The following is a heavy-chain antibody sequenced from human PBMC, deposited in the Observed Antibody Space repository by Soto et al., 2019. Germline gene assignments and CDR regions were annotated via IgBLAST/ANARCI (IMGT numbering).Heavy chain of an antibody. CDR3: AKQRVCGGDCYSAAEYFQH. CDR2: ISGSGGST. V-gene: IGHV3-23*01. D-gene: IGHD2-21*02. CDR1: GFTFSSYA. J-gene: IGHJ1*01. Sequence: EVQLLESGGGLVQPGGSLRLSCAASGFTFSSYAMSWVRQAPGKGLEWVSAISGSGGSTYYADSVKGRFTISRDNSKNTLYLQMNSLRAEDTAVYYCAKQRVCGGDCYSAAEYFQHWGQGTLVTVSS.